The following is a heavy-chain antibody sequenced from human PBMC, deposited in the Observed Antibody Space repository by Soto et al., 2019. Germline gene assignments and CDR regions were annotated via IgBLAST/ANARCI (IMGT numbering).Heavy chain of an antibody. CDR1: GGTFSSYA. D-gene: IGHD3-3*01. CDR2: MNPNSGNT. V-gene: IGHV1-8*02. J-gene: IGHJ6*02. Sequence: QVQLVQSGAEVKKPGSSVKVSCKASGGTFSSYAINWVRQATGQGLEWMGWMNPNSGNTGYAQKFQGRVTMTRNTSISTAYMELSSLRSEDTAVYYCARGPFFTIFGVALSGYGMDVWGQGTTVTVSS. CDR3: ARGPFFTIFGVALSGYGMDV.